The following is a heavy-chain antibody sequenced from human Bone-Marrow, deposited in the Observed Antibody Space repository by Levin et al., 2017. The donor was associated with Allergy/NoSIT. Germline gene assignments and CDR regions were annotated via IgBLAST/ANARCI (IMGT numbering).Heavy chain of an antibody. CDR3: AKPRGVTFFDH. Sequence: GESLKISCKASGYTFTNHYMVWVRQVPGQGLEWVGLINASGGRTTYAQKFQDRVTLTTDTSTSTVYMDLGGLTSEDTAVYFCAKPRGVTFFDHWGQGTLVIVSS. V-gene: IGHV1-46*01. D-gene: IGHD2-8*01. J-gene: IGHJ4*02. CDR2: INASGGRT. CDR1: GYTFTNHY.